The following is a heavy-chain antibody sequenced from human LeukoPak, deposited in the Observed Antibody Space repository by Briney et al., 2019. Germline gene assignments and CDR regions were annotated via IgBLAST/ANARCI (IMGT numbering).Heavy chain of an antibody. CDR3: ARVIGDYQIDY. J-gene: IGHJ4*02. Sequence: SETLSLTCAVYGGSFSSYYWSWIRQPAGKGLEWIGRIYTSGSTNYNPSLKSRVTMSVDTSKNQFSLKLSSVTAADTAVYYCARVIGDYQIDYWGQGTLVTVSS. CDR1: GGSFSSYY. V-gene: IGHV4-59*10. D-gene: IGHD4-17*01. CDR2: IYTSGST.